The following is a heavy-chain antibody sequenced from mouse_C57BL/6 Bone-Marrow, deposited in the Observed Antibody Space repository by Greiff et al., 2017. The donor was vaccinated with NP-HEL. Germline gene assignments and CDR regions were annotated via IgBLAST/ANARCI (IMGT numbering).Heavy chain of an antibody. Sequence: QVQLQQSGAELAKPGASVKLSCRASGYTFTSYWMHWVKQRPGQGLEWIGYINPSSGYTKYNQKFKDKATLTADKSSSTASMQLSSLTYEDSAVYYCARNLLLRFYYAMDYWGQGTSVTVSS. J-gene: IGHJ4*01. D-gene: IGHD1-1*01. CDR2: INPSSGYT. CDR3: ARNLLLRFYYAMDY. CDR1: GYTFTSYW. V-gene: IGHV1-7*01.